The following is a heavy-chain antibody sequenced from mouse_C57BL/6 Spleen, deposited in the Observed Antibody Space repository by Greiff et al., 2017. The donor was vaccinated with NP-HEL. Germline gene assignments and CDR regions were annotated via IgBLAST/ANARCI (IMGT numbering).Heavy chain of an antibody. CDR1: GYTFTDYY. CDR2: IFPGSGST. Sequence: VKLMESGPELVKPGASVKISCKASGYTFTDYYINWVKQRPGQGLEWIGWIFPGSGSTYYNEKFKGKATLTVDKSSSTAYMLLSSLTSEDSAVYFCAREDYGSSYVGYAMDYWGQGTSVTVSS. D-gene: IGHD1-1*01. J-gene: IGHJ4*01. V-gene: IGHV1-75*01. CDR3: AREDYGSSYVGYAMDY.